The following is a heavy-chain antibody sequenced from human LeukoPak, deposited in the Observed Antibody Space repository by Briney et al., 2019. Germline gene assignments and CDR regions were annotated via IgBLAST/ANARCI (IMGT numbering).Heavy chain of an antibody. V-gene: IGHV3-23*01. CDR2: IXXSGGST. CDR3: AKDGTRYCSGGSCYSTPY. D-gene: IGHD2-15*01. J-gene: IGHJ4*02. Sequence: IXXSGGSTYYADSVTGRFTISRDNSKNTLYLQMNSLRAEDTAVYYCAKDGTRYCSGGSCYSTPYWGQGTLVTVSS.